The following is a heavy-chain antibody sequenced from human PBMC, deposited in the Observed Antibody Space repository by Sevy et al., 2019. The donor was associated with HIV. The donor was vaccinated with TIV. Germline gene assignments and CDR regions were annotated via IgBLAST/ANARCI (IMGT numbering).Heavy chain of an antibody. V-gene: IGHV3-74*01. CDR3: ARVVGSGSYYVGGDYFDY. CDR1: GFTFSSYW. D-gene: IGHD1-26*01. CDR2: INSDGSST. J-gene: IGHJ4*02. Sequence: GGSLRLSCAASGFTFSSYWMHWVRQAPGKGLVWVSRINSDGSSTSYADSVKGRFTISRDNAKNTLYLQMNSLRAEDTVVYYCARVVGSGSYYVGGDYFDYWGQGTLVTVSS.